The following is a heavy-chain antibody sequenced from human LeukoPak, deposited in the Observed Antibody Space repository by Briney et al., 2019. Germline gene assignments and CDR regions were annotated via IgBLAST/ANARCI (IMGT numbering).Heavy chain of an antibody. CDR1: GFTFSSYA. CDR3: AKGGTMIVVAIGHY. Sequence: GGSLRLSCAASGFTFSSYAMSWVRQAPGKGLKWVSAIGGSGGSTYYADSVKGRFTISRDNSKNTLYLQMNSLRAEDTAVYYCAKGGTMIVVAIGHYWGQGTLVTVSS. CDR2: IGGSGGST. V-gene: IGHV3-23*01. D-gene: IGHD3-22*01. J-gene: IGHJ4*02.